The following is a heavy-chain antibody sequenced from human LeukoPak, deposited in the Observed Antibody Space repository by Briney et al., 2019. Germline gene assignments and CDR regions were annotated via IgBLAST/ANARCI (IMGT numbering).Heavy chain of an antibody. D-gene: IGHD5-24*01. J-gene: IGHJ4*02. CDR1: GFTFSSYG. CDR3: AKGRGWLQFFDY. Sequence: GGSLRLSCAASGFTFSSYGMHWVRQAPGKGLEWVAFIRYDGSNKYYADSVKGRFTISRDNSKNTLYLQMNSLRAEDTAVYFYAKGRGWLQFFDYWGQGTLVTVSS. V-gene: IGHV3-30*02. CDR2: IRYDGSNK.